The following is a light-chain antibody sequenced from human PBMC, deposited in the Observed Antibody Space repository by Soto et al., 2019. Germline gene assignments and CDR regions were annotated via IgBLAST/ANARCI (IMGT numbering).Light chain of an antibody. CDR1: QTIANY. CDR3: KQTNTVPFA. J-gene: IGKJ2*01. V-gene: IGKV1-39*01. CDR2: AAS. Sequence: DMQMTQSPSSLSASVGDRVTITCRPSQTIANYLIWYQQKPGKDPKLLIYAASILQSGVSSRFSGSASGTDFTLTIHNLQADDFATYYWKQTNTVPFAFGQGTKLEI.